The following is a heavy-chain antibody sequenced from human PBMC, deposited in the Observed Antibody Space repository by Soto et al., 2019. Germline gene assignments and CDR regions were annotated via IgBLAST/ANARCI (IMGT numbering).Heavy chain of an antibody. V-gene: IGHV1-18*01. D-gene: IGHD3-10*01. CDR2: ISAYTGHT. Sequence: GASVKVSCKASGYTFTSYGISWVRQAPCRGLAWMGWISAYTGHTNYAQTFQGRVTMTTDTSTSTAYMELRSLGSDDRAVYYWAGDIFWGGFGESNCLDPWGQGTLVTVSS. J-gene: IGHJ5*02. CDR1: GYTFTSYG. CDR3: AGDIFWGGFGESNCLDP.